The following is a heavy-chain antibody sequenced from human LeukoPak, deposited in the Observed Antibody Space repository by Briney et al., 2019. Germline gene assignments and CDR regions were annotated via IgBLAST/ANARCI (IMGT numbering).Heavy chain of an antibody. CDR1: GFTVSSNY. J-gene: IGHJ4*02. CDR3: ARLHYDVLTGPFDY. CDR2: ISSNGGTT. D-gene: IGHD3-9*01. Sequence: PGGSLRLSCAASGFTVSSNYMSWVRQAPGKGLEYVSAISSNGGTTYYANSVKGRFTISRDNSKNTLYLQMGSLRAEDMAVYYCARLHYDVLTGPFDYWGQGTLVTVSS. V-gene: IGHV3-64*01.